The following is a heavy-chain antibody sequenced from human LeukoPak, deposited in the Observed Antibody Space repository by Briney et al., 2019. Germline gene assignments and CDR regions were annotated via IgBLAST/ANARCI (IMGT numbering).Heavy chain of an antibody. CDR3: ARDQTPFY. J-gene: IGHJ4*02. D-gene: IGHD2-15*01. V-gene: IGHV3-7*01. Sequence: GALRLSFAASGFTFTTYWMGWVRPAPGKGLEWVANIKQDGSEDYYLDSVKGRFTISRDNAKSSMWLQMNSLRDEDTAVYYCARDQTPFYWGQGSLVTVSS. CDR1: GFTFTTYW. CDR2: IKQDGSED.